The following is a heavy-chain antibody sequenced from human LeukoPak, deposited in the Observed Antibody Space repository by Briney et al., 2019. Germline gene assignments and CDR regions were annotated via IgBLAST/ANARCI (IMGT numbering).Heavy chain of an antibody. CDR3: TRGGIAAGSTEFYSYMDV. J-gene: IGHJ6*03. Sequence: ASVKVSCKASGYTFTSYGISWVRQAPGQGLEWMGWISAYNGNTNYAQKLQGRVTMTTDTSTSTAYMELRSLRSDDTAVFYCTRGGIAAGSTEFYSYMDVWGKGTTVTVSS. CDR1: GYTFTSYG. CDR2: ISAYNGNT. V-gene: IGHV1-18*01. D-gene: IGHD6-13*01.